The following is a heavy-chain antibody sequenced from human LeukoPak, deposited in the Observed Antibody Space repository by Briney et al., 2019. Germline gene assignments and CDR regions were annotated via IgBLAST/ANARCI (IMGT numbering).Heavy chain of an antibody. CDR2: MKKDGSEK. Sequence: GGSLRLSCVASGFTFSSHWMNWVRQAPGKGLEWVANMKKDGSEKYYADAVKGRFTIARDNAKNSLYLQMNTLRSEDAAVYYCAGRGNEGEDFEATMMVVVPPLVYWGQGTRVTVSS. CDR3: AGRGNEGEDFEATMMVVVPPLVY. J-gene: IGHJ4*02. D-gene: IGHD3-22*01. CDR1: GFTFSSHW. V-gene: IGHV3-7*01.